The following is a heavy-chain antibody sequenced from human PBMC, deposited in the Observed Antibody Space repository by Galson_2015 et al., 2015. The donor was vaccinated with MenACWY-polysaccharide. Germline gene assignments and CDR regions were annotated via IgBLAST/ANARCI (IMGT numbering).Heavy chain of an antibody. CDR1: GFTFSTYW. V-gene: IGHV3-74*01. CDR2: IKSDGSST. Sequence: SLRLSCAASGFTFSTYWMHWVRQAPGKGLVWVSRIKSDGSSTNYADSVKGRFTISRDKAKNTLYLQMNSLRAEDTALYYCARGYSAYDWGQGTLVTV. D-gene: IGHD5-12*01. CDR3: ARGYSAYD. J-gene: IGHJ4*02.